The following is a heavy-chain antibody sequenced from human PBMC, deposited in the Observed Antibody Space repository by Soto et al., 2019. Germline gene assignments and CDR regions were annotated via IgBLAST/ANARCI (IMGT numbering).Heavy chain of an antibody. CDR2: IYTAGRT. CDR1: GFTVSGNY. V-gene: IGHV3-53*01. D-gene: IGHD5-12*01. CDR3: ARGVPGYSGYGA. Sequence: EVQLVESGGGLIQPGGSLRLSCAASGFTVSGNYMIWVRQAPGKGLGWVSIIYTAGRTYYADSVKGRFTISRDNSKNTLFLQMNSLRVDDTAVYYCARGVPGYSGYGAWGQGTLVTVSS. J-gene: IGHJ5*02.